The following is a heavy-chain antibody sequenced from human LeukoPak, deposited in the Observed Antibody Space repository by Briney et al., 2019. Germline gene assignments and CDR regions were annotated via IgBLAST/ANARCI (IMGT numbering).Heavy chain of an antibody. Sequence: GGSLRLSCAASGFTFSSYWMHWVRQAPGKGLVWVSRINSDGSSTSYADSVKGRFTISRDNAKNTLYLQMNSLRAEDTAVYYCAREMATITRFYYYYYGMDVWGQGTTVTVSS. CDR2: INSDGSST. CDR1: GFTFSSYW. V-gene: IGHV3-74*01. D-gene: IGHD5-24*01. CDR3: AREMATITRFYYYYYGMDV. J-gene: IGHJ6*02.